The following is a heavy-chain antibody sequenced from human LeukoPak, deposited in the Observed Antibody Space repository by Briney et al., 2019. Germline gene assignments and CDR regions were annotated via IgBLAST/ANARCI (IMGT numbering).Heavy chain of an antibody. CDR3: AKGRGSGTWAKDY. CDR1: GFTFSDYS. D-gene: IGHD3-16*01. CDR2: IDGRGDAS. Sequence: PGVSLRLSCAASGFTFSDYSMNWVRQAPGKGLEWVSLIDGRGDASYYADSVKGRFTISRDNSKNTLFLQMSSLRAEDTAVYYCAKGRGSGTWAKDYWGQGTLVTVSS. J-gene: IGHJ4*02. V-gene: IGHV3-23*01.